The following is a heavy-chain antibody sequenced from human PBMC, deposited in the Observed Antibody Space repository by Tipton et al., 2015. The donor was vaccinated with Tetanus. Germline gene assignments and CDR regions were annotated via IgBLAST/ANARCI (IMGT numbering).Heavy chain of an antibody. Sequence: SLRLSCVASGFTFSTSGMHWVRQAPGKGLEWVAVISSTGGATIEADSVRRRFTISRDNSKNTLFLQMNSLRPEDSAVYYCAMTSKDGRTYLQYWGQGTPVTVSS. V-gene: IGHV3-30*01. CDR1: GFTFSTSG. CDR2: ISSTGGAT. J-gene: IGHJ1*01. CDR3: AMTSKDGRTYLQY.